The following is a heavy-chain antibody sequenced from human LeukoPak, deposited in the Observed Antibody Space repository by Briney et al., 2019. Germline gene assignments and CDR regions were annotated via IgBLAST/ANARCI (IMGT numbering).Heavy chain of an antibody. Sequence: ASVKVSCKASGGTFSSYAISWVRQAPGQGLEWMGGIIPIFGTANYAQKFQGRVTITADESTSTAYTELSSLRSEDTALYYCASTYYDFWSGHDDYWGQGTLVTVSS. CDR2: IIPIFGTA. D-gene: IGHD3-3*01. CDR3: ASTYYDFWSGHDDY. CDR1: GGTFSSYA. V-gene: IGHV1-69*01. J-gene: IGHJ4*02.